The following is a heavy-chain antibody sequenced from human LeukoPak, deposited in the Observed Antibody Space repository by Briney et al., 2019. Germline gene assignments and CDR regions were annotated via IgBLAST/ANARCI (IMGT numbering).Heavy chain of an antibody. CDR3: ASIVVVPAAMGYYYYYYMDV. V-gene: IGHV3-7*01. CDR1: GFTFSSYW. D-gene: IGHD2-2*01. J-gene: IGHJ6*03. Sequence: PGGSLRLSCAASGFTFSSYWMSWVRQAPGKGLEWVANIKQDGSEKYYVDSVKGRFTISRDNAKNSLYLQMNSLRAEDTAVYYCASIVVVPAAMGYYYYYYMDVWGKGTTVTVSS. CDR2: IKQDGSEK.